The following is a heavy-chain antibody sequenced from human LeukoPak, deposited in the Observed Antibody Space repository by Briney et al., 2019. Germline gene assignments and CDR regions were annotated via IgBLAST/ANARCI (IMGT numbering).Heavy chain of an antibody. CDR3: ARDFGYSSGWYASFYYYMDV. CDR2: IYYSGST. Sequence: SETLSLTCTVSGGSISSSSYYWGWIRQPPGKGLEWIGSIYYSGSTYYNPSLKSRVTMSVDTSKNHFSLKLSSVTAADTAVYYCARDFGYSSGWYASFYYYMDVWGKGTTVTISS. CDR1: GGSISSSSYY. J-gene: IGHJ6*03. V-gene: IGHV4-39*07. D-gene: IGHD6-19*01.